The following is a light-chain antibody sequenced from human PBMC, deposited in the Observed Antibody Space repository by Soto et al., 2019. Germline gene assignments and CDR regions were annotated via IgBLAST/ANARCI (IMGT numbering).Light chain of an antibody. CDR2: DAS. J-gene: IGKJ1*01. CDR1: QSVSSY. Sequence: EIVLTQSPATLSLSPGERATLSCRASQSVSSYLAWYQQKPGQAPRLLIYDASNRATGIPARFSGSGSGTDFTLTISRLEPEDFAVYYCQEHGSSPRTFGQGTKWIS. V-gene: IGKV3-20*01. CDR3: QEHGSSPRT.